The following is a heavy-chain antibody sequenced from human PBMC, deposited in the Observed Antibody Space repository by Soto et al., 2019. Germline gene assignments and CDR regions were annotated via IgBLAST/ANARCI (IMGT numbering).Heavy chain of an antibody. V-gene: IGHV1-46*03. Sequence: ASVKVSCKASGYTFTSHYMHWVRQAPGQGLEWMGIINSNIGTTNYAQKFQGRVTMTRDTSTSTVYMDLSSLRSEDTAVYYCARGGRYTSSWVYYFDYWGQGTVVTVSS. CDR3: ARGGRYTSSWVYYFDY. D-gene: IGHD3-9*01. J-gene: IGHJ4*02. CDR1: GYTFTSHY. CDR2: INSNIGTT.